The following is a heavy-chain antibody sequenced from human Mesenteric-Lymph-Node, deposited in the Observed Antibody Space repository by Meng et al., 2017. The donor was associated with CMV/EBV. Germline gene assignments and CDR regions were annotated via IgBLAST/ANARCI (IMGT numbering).Heavy chain of an antibody. V-gene: IGHV1-69*05. CDR1: GGTFSSYA. CDR2: IIPIFGTA. Sequence: SVKVSCKASGGTFSSYAISWVRQAPGQGLEWMGGIIPIFGTANYAQKFQGRVTITTDESTSTAYMELSSLRSEDTAVYYCASTQKYYDFWSGYGNWFDPWGQGTLVTVSS. J-gene: IGHJ5*02. CDR3: ASTQKYYDFWSGYGNWFDP. D-gene: IGHD3-3*01.